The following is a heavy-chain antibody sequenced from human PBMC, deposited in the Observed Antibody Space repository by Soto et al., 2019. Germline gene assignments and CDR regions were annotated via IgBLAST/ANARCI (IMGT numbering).Heavy chain of an antibody. CDR1: GGSISSYY. V-gene: IGHV4-59*08. Sequence: SETLSLTCTVSGGSISSYYWSWSRQPPGKGLEWIGYIYYSGSTNYNPSLKSRVTISVDTSKNQFSLKLSSVTAADTAVYYCARHSGGHSSWDYYMDVWGKRTTVTVSS. D-gene: IGHD6-13*01. J-gene: IGHJ6*03. CDR3: ARHSGGHSSWDYYMDV. CDR2: IYYSGST.